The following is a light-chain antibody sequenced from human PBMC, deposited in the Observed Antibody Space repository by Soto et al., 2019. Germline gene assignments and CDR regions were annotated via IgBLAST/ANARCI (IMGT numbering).Light chain of an antibody. J-gene: IGKJ5*01. V-gene: IGKV3-20*01. Sequence: EIVLTQSPGTLSLSPGERATIACRASESVIKYLAWYKQKPGQAPRLLIHGASSKATGIPDRFSGSGSGTDFTLTINRLEPENLAVKYWMQYSSSPPITFGQGTRLEIK. CDR1: ESVIKY. CDR3: MQYSSSPPIT. CDR2: GAS.